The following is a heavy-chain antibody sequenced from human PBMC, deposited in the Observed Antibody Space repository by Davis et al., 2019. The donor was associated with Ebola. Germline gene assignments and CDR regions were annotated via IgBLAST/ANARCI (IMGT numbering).Heavy chain of an antibody. CDR2: ISSSSSYI. CDR1: GFTFSIYG. J-gene: IGHJ4*02. V-gene: IGHV3-21*01. Sequence: GESLKISCAASGFTFSIYGMNWVRQAPGKGLEWVSSISSSSSYIYQADSVKGRFTISRDNAKHSLYLQMNSLRAEDTAVYYCARWGQGSSWHVDYWGQGTLVTVSS. D-gene: IGHD6-13*01. CDR3: ARWGQGSSWHVDY.